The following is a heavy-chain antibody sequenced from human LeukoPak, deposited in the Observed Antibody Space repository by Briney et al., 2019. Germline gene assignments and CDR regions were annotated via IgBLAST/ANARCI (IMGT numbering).Heavy chain of an antibody. CDR2: ISGSDSST. Sequence: PGGSLRLSCAASGFTFSSSAMSWVRQAPGKGLEWVSTISGSDSSTYYADSVKGRFTISRDNSKNTLYLQMNSLRAEDTAVYYCAKDLKYYDFWSGYLSAFDYWGQGTLVTVSS. J-gene: IGHJ4*02. V-gene: IGHV3-23*01. CDR3: AKDLKYYDFWSGYLSAFDY. D-gene: IGHD3-3*01. CDR1: GFTFSSSA.